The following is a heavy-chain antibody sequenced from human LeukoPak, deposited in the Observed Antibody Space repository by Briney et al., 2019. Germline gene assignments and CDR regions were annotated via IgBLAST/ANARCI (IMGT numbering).Heavy chain of an antibody. CDR1: GGSISNYY. CDR3: VRFSSSWSYFDC. J-gene: IGHJ4*02. Sequence: SETLSLTCTVSGGSISNYYWNWIRQPPGKGLEWIGHIIYSGSTNYNPSLKSRVTISVDTSKNQFSLKLSSVTAADTALYYCVRFSSSWSYFDCWGQGTLVTVSS. V-gene: IGHV4-59*01. CDR2: IIYSGST. D-gene: IGHD6-13*01.